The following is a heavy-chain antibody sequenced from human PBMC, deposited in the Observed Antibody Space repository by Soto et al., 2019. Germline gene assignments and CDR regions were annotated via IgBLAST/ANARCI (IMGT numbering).Heavy chain of an antibody. V-gene: IGHV1-18*04. CDR3: ATSYDSGFDP. D-gene: IGHD5-12*01. J-gene: IGHJ5*02. Sequence: QVQLVQSGAEVKKPGASVMVSCKASGYTFTSYGISWIRQAPGQGLEWMGWINANNGNTDYAQNFQGRVTMTTDTSTSTAYMELRILRSDDTAVYYCATSYDSGFDPWGQGTLVSVSS. CDR1: GYTFTSYG. CDR2: INANNGNT.